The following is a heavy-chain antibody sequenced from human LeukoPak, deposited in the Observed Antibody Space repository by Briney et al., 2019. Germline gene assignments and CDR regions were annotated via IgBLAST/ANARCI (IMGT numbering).Heavy chain of an antibody. Sequence: PGGSLRLSCAASGFTLSSYWMHWVRQAPGKGLVWVSRINSDGSSTSYADSVKGRFTISRDNAKNSLYLQMNSLRAEDTAVYYCARENDYGGNSFDYWGQGTLVTVSS. CDR2: INSDGSST. CDR3: ARENDYGGNSFDY. CDR1: GFTLSSYW. V-gene: IGHV3-74*01. D-gene: IGHD4-23*01. J-gene: IGHJ4*02.